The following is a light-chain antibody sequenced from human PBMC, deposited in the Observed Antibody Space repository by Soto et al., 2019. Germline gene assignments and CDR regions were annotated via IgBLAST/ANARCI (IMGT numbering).Light chain of an antibody. CDR3: SSYTSSSTVV. J-gene: IGLJ2*01. Sequence: QSALTQPASMSGSPGQSITISCTGTSSDVGDYNYVSWYQQHPGKAPKLMIYDVSNRPSGVSNRFSGSKSGNTASLTISGLQAEDEADYYCSSYTSSSTVVFGGGTKLTVL. CDR2: DVS. CDR1: SSDVGDYNY. V-gene: IGLV2-14*01.